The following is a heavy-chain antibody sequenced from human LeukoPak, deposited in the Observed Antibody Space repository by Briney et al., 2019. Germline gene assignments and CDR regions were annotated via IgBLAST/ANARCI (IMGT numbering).Heavy chain of an antibody. Sequence: SETLSLTCTVSGGSISSYYWSWIRQPPGKGLEWIGYIYYSGSTNYNPSLKSRVTISVDTSKNQFSLKLSSVTAADTAVYYCARRGASLAGYDYFDYWGQGTLVTVSS. J-gene: IGHJ4*02. V-gene: IGHV4-59*08. CDR1: GGSISSYY. CDR3: ARRGASLAGYDYFDY. D-gene: IGHD5-12*01. CDR2: IYYSGST.